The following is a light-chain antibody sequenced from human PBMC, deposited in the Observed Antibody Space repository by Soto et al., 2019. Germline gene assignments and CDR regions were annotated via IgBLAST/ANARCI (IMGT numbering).Light chain of an antibody. V-gene: IGLV6-57*04. CDR1: SGSIGSNS. CDR3: QSYDTNAVV. CDR2: EDD. Sequence: NFMLTQPHSVSESPGKTVTISCTRSSGSIGSNSVQWYQQRPGSAPSIVIYEDDHRPSGVPNRFAGSIDRSSNSASLTISGLQTEDEADYYCQSYDTNAVVFGGGTKLTVL. J-gene: IGLJ2*01.